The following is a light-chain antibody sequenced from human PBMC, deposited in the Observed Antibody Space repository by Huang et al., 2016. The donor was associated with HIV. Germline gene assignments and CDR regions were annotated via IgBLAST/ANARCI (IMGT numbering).Light chain of an antibody. J-gene: IGKJ4*01. V-gene: IGKV2-28*01. CDR3: MQALQTPRT. Sequence: DIVMTQSPLSLPVTPGEPASISCRSSQSLLHSDGYNYLDWYLQRPGQSPQLLIYLGSNRASGVPDRFSGSGPGTDFTLKISRLEAEDVGVYYCMQALQTPRTFGGGTKVEIK. CDR2: LGS. CDR1: QSLLHSDGYNY.